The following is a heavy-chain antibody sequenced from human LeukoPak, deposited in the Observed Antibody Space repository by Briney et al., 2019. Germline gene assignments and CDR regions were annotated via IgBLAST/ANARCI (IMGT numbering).Heavy chain of an antibody. J-gene: IGHJ5*02. V-gene: IGHV3-23*01. CDR2: ISGSGGKT. Sequence: PGGSLRLSCAASGFTFPSFAMTWVRQAPGKGLEWVSVISGSGGKTYYADSVKGRFTLSRDNSNRTLFLEMSSLRVEDTAVYYCAREGTYYDSSGYYVSWGQGTLVTVSA. CDR1: GFTFPSFA. D-gene: IGHD3-22*01. CDR3: AREGTYYDSSGYYVS.